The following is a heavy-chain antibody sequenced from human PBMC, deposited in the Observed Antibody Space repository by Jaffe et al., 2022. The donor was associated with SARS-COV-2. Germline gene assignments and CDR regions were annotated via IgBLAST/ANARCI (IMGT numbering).Heavy chain of an antibody. Sequence: EVQLLESGGGLVQPGGSLRLSCAASGFTFSNYAMSWVRQAPGKGLEWVSTISGGGISTYSPDSVKGRFTSSRDKSKNTLYLQMNNLRVEDTAVYYCAKAGDPGTYYDEGYGVDVWGQGTTVTVSS. J-gene: IGHJ6*02. D-gene: IGHD3-10*01. CDR2: ISGGGIST. CDR1: GFTFSNYA. CDR3: AKAGDPGTYYDEGYGVDV. V-gene: IGHV3-23*01.